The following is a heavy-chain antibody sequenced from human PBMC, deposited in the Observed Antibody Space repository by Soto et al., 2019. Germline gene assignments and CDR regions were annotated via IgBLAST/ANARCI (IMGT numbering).Heavy chain of an antibody. CDR1: GGSISSSNW. D-gene: IGHD3-3*01. CDR2: IYHSGST. Sequence: QVQLQESGPGLVKPSGTLSLTCAVSGGSISSSNWWSWVRQPPGKGLEWIGEIYHSGSTNYNPSLKSRVHISGEQVKNQFSRKGSPGDAADNALYYRAGEDPRSGRPRKGWFEPRGQGTLVTVSS. J-gene: IGHJ5*02. CDR3: AGEDPRSGRPRKGWFEP. V-gene: IGHV4-4*02.